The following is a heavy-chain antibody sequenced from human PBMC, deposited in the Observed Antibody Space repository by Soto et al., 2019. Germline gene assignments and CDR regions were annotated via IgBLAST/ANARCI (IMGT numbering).Heavy chain of an antibody. D-gene: IGHD3-10*01. CDR3: ARVGYGCFDL. Sequence: QVQLQESGPGLVKPSGTLSLTCTVSGGPISTYYWSWIRQSPGKGLEWIGYVDYSGGTNYNPSLKSRISMSVDTSKNQFSLNLNSVTAADTAVYHCARVGYGCFDLWGQGTLLTVSS. CDR1: GGPISTYY. J-gene: IGHJ4*02. CDR2: VDYSGGT. V-gene: IGHV4-59*01.